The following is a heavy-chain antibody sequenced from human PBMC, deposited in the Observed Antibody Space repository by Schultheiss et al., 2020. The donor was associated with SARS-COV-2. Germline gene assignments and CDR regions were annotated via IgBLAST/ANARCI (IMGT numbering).Heavy chain of an antibody. J-gene: IGHJ4*02. Sequence: GGSLRLSCAASGFTFSSYAMHWVRQAPGKGLEWVAVISYDGSNKYYADSVKGRFTISRDNSKNTLYLQMNSLRAEDTAVYYCARGGIVVVIMVDYWGQGTLVTVSS. CDR2: ISYDGSNK. D-gene: IGHD3-22*01. CDR1: GFTFSSYA. V-gene: IGHV3-30-3*01. CDR3: ARGGIVVVIMVDY.